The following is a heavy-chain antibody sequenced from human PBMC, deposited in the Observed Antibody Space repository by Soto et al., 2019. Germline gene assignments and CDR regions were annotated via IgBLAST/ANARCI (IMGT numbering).Heavy chain of an antibody. V-gene: IGHV4-30-4*01. Sequence: SETLSLTCTVSGGSISSGDYYWSWIRQPPGKGLEWIGYIYYSGSTYYNPSLKSRVTISVDTSKNQFSLKLSSVTAADTAVYYCARDRSLRFLEWLRFEGAFDIWGQGTMVTVSS. CDR1: GGSISSGDYY. J-gene: IGHJ3*02. CDR3: ARDRSLRFLEWLRFEGAFDI. D-gene: IGHD3-3*01. CDR2: IYYSGST.